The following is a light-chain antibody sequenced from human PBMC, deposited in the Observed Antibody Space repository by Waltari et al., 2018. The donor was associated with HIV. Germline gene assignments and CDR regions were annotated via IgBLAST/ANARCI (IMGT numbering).Light chain of an antibody. Sequence: QSVLTQPPSGSAAPGPNGTFSCPGSNPKLGTNFVSWYQPLPESAPKLIIYDDNKRPSGVPDRFAGSKSATSATLAITGLQTGDEADYYCGTWDSSVSAGVFGGGTKLTVL. CDR3: GTWDSSVSAGV. V-gene: IGLV1-51*01. J-gene: IGLJ2*01. CDR1: NPKLGTNF. CDR2: DDN.